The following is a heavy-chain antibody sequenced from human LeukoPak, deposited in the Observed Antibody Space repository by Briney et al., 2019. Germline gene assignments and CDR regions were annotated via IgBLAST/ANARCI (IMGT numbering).Heavy chain of an antibody. Sequence: GSLRLSCAASGFPFSSYWMTWVRQAPGEGLEWVANIKQDGTEKFYVDSVKGRFTISRDNAKNSLYLQMNSLRAEDTAVYYCARGGLGDFDYWGQGILVTVSS. J-gene: IGHJ4*02. V-gene: IGHV3-7*01. D-gene: IGHD3/OR15-3a*01. CDR3: ARGGLGDFDY. CDR1: GFPFSSYW. CDR2: IKQDGTEK.